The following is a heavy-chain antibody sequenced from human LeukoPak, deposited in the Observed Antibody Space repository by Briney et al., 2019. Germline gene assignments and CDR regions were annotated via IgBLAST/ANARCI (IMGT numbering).Heavy chain of an antibody. CDR3: AKDERVLRFLEWLFPRAPFDY. J-gene: IGHJ4*02. CDR2: ISGSGGST. Sequence: PGGSLRLSCAASGFTFSGSAMHWVRQASGKGLEWVSAISGSGGSTYYADSVKGRFTISRDNSKNTLYLQMNSLRAEDTAVYYCAKDERVLRFLEWLFPRAPFDYWGQGTLVTVSS. V-gene: IGHV3-23*01. CDR1: GFTFSGSA. D-gene: IGHD3-3*01.